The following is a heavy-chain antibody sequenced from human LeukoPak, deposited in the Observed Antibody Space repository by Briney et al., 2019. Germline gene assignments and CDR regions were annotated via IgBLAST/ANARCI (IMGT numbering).Heavy chain of an antibody. CDR2: IYTSGST. CDR1: GGSISSYY. D-gene: IGHD5-18*01. CDR3: ARYGDTAMAENYFDY. J-gene: IGHJ4*02. Sequence: TSETLSLTCTVSGGSISSYYWSWIRQPAGKGLEWIGRIYTSGSTNYNPSLKSRVTMSVDTSKNQFSLKPSSVTAADTAVYYCARYGDTAMAENYFDYWGQGTLVTVSS. V-gene: IGHV4-4*07.